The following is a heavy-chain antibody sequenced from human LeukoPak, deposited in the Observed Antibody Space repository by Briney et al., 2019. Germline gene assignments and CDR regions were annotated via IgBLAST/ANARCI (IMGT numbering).Heavy chain of an antibody. CDR1: GGSISSYY. CDR3: ARKRGYCSSTSCYLYWFDP. CDR2: IYTSGST. D-gene: IGHD2-2*01. J-gene: IGHJ5*02. Sequence: TSETLSLTCTVSGGSISSYYWSWIRQPAGKGLEWIGRIYTSGSTNYNPSLKSRVTMSVDTSKNQFSLKLSSVTAADTAVYYCARKRGYCSSTSCYLYWFDPWGQGTLVTVSS. V-gene: IGHV4-4*07.